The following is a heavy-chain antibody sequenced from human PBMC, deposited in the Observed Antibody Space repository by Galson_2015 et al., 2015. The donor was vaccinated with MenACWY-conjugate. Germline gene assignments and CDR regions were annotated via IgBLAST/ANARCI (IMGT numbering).Heavy chain of an antibody. D-gene: IGHD2-2*01. CDR1: GDTFRTSF. J-gene: IGHJ6*03. V-gene: IGHV1-46*01. CDR2: INPTGGST. Sequence: SVKVSCKASGDTFRTSFIHWVRQAPGQGLEWMGLINPTGGSTIYAQKFQGRVSMTMTGDTSAIIVSMVLSSLRTGDTAVYYCATNFNQLILLPVPTNYYMNVWGKGTTVTVSS. CDR3: ATNFNQLILLPVPTNYYMNV.